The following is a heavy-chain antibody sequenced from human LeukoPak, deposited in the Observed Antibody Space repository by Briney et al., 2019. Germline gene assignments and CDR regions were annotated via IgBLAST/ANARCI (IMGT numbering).Heavy chain of an antibody. V-gene: IGHV3-30*18. D-gene: IGHD3-9*01. CDR2: ISYDGSNK. J-gene: IGHJ4*02. CDR3: AKEDYDIGPGDY. Sequence: PGGSLRLSCAASGFTFSSYGMHWVRQAPGKGLEWVAVISYDGSNKYYADSVKGRFTISRDNSKNTLYLQMNSLRAEDTAVYYCAKEDYDIGPGDYWGQGTLVTVSS. CDR1: GFTFSSYG.